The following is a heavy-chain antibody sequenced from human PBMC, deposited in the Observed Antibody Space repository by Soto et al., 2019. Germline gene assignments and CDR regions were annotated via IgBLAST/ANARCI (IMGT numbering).Heavy chain of an antibody. CDR1: GGTFSSYA. CDR2: IIPIFGTA. D-gene: IGHD2-2*02. Sequence: QVQLVQSGAEVKKPGSSVKVSCKASGGTFSSYAISWVRQAPGQGLEWMGGIIPIFGTANYAQKFQGRVTITADDSTSTAYMELSSLRSEDTAVYYCARDGCSSTSCYTSNWFDPWGQGTLVTVSS. V-gene: IGHV1-69*01. CDR3: ARDGCSSTSCYTSNWFDP. J-gene: IGHJ5*02.